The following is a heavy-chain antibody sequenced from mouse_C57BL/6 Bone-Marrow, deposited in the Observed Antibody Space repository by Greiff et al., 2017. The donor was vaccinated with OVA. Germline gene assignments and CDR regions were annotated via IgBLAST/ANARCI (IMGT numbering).Heavy chain of an antibody. J-gene: IGHJ2*01. V-gene: IGHV14-4*01. CDR3: TIYYYGSSHFDY. Sequence: EVKLVESGAELVRPGASVTLSCTASGFNIKDDYMHWVKQRPEQGLEWIGWIDPENGDTEYASKFQGKATITADTSSNTAYLQLSSLTSEDTAVYYCTIYYYGSSHFDYWGQGTTLTVSS. CDR2: IDPENGDT. CDR1: GFNIKDDY. D-gene: IGHD1-1*01.